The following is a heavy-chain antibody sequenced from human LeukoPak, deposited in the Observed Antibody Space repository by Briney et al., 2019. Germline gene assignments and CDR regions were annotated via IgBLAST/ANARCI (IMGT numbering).Heavy chain of an antibody. D-gene: IGHD4-11*01. CDR1: GFTFSNYA. CDR3: ADSNYWYPVDY. CDR2: ISRSCDST. V-gene: IGHV3-23*01. J-gene: IGHJ4*02. Sequence: PGGSLRLSCAASGFTFSNYAMRWVRQAPGKGLEWVSSISRSCDSTYYADSVKGRFTISRDNSKNTLYLQMNSLRAEDTALYYCADSNYWYPVDYWGQGTLVTVSS.